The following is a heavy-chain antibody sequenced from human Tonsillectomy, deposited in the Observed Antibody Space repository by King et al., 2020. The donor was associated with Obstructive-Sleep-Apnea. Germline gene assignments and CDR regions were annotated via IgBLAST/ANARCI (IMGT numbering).Heavy chain of an antibody. CDR3: ARHKGYYYDSSGYYYFDY. J-gene: IGHJ4*02. D-gene: IGHD3-22*01. CDR1: GYSFTSYW. CDR2: IYPGDSDT. V-gene: IGHV5-51*01. Sequence: VQLVQSGAEVKKPGESLKISCKGSGYSFTSYWIGWVRQMPGKGLEWMVIIYPGDSDTRYSPSFQGQVTISADKSISTAYLQWSSLKASDTAMYYCARHKGYYYDSSGYYYFDYWGQGTLVTVSS.